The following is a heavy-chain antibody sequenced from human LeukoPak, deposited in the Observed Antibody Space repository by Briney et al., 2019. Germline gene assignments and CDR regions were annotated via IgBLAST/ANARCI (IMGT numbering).Heavy chain of an antibody. CDR2: IIPIFGTA. CDR3: ARGRYIHPDSWDY. J-gene: IGHJ4*02. CDR1: GGTFSSYA. Sequence: SVKVSCKASGGTFSSYAISWVRQAPGQGLEWMGGIIPIFGTANYAQKFQGRVTITSDESTSTAYMELSSLRSEDTAVYYCARGRYIHPDSWDYWGQGTLVTVSS. D-gene: IGHD5-24*01. V-gene: IGHV1-69*13.